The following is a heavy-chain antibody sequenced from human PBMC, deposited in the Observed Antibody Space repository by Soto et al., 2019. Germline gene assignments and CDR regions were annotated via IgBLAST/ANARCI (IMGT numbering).Heavy chain of an antibody. V-gene: IGHV3-23*01. CDR3: AIGPEPPRLNYYYMDV. J-gene: IGHJ6*03. CDR1: GFTFSSYA. D-gene: IGHD5-12*01. Sequence: EVQLLESGGGLVQPGGSLRLSCAASGFTFSSYAMSWVRQAPGKGLEWVSAISGSGGSTYYADSVKGRFTISRDNSKNTLYLQMNSLRAEDTAVYYCAIGPEPPRLNYYYMDVWGKGTTVTVSS. CDR2: ISGSGGST.